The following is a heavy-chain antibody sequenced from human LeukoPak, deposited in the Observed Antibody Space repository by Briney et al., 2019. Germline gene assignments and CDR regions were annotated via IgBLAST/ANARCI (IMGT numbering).Heavy chain of an antibody. J-gene: IGHJ6*02. D-gene: IGHD7-27*01. CDR3: AKGTGRYYYYYGMDV. Sequence: LXCAASXFTFDEYAMYWVRQAPGKGLEWVSGITWNSAAIGYADSVKGRFTISRDNAKNSLYLQMNSLRAEDTALYYCAKGTGRYYYYYGMDVWGQGTAVTVSS. CDR1: XFTFDEYA. CDR2: ITWNSAAI. V-gene: IGHV3-9*01.